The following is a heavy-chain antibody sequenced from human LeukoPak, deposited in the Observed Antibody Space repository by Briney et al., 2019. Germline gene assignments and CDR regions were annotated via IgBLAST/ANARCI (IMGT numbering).Heavy chain of an antibody. D-gene: IGHD1-26*01. CDR1: GGSISSYY. J-gene: IGHJ4*02. Sequence: PSETLSLTCTVSGGSISSYYWSWIRQPPGKGLEWIGYIYYSGSTNCNPSLKSRVTISVDTSKNQFSLKLSSVTAEDTAVYYCASSWELLPPAPDYWGQGTLVTVSS. CDR3: ASSWELLPPAPDY. V-gene: IGHV4-59*08. CDR2: IYYSGST.